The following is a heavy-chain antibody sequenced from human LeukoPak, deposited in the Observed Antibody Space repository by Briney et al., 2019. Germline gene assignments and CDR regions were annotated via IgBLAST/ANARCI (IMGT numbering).Heavy chain of an antibody. CDR2: ISGSGTIT. D-gene: IGHD1-1*01. V-gene: IGHV3-23*01. J-gene: IGHJ4*02. CDR1: GFTFTDYA. Sequence: PGGSLRLSCAASGFTFTDYAMNWVRQAPGKGLEWVSTISGSGTITYYADSVRGRFTISRGYSTNTLYLQMSSLRAEDTAIYYCAYLGLSSDWNDVPGPQIDYWGQGTPVTVSS. CDR3: AYLGLSSDWNDVPGPQIDY.